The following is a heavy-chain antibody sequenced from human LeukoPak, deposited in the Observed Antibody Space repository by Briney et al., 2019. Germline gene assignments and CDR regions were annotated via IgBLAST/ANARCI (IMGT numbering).Heavy chain of an antibody. CDR1: GYTFTGYY. J-gene: IGHJ4*02. CDR3: ARDRRLQGGIVVVPAAMDY. Sequence: GASLKVSCKASGYTFTGYYMHWVRQAPGQGLEWMGWINPNSGGTNYAQKFQGRVTMTRDTSISTAYMELSRLRSDDTAVYYCARDRRLQGGIVVVPAAMDYWGQGTLVTVSS. CDR2: INPNSGGT. V-gene: IGHV1-2*02. D-gene: IGHD2-2*01.